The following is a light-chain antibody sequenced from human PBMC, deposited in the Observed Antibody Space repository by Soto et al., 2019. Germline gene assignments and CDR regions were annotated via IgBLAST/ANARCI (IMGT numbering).Light chain of an antibody. V-gene: IGKV1-39*01. CDR2: GAS. J-gene: IGKJ4*01. CDR3: QQTYSDIS. Sequence: DVRMTQSPSSLSASVGDTITITCRASRTINTYLNWFQQKPGEPPRLLINGASTLHDGVPSRFSGSGSWADFTLTISGLQPEDFASYHCQQTYSDISFGGGTKV. CDR1: RTINTY.